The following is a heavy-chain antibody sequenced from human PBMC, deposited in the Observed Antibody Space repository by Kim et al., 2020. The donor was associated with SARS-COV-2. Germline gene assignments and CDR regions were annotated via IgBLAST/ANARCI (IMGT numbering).Heavy chain of an antibody. V-gene: IGHV4-34*01. CDR1: GGSFSGYY. J-gene: IGHJ4*02. D-gene: IGHD3-3*01. CDR3: ARHNYYDFWSGYQERHVDY. CDR2: INHSGST. Sequence: SETLSLTCAVYGGSFSGYYWSWIRQPPGKGLEWIGEINHSGSTNYNPSLKSRVTISVDTSKNQFSLKLSSVTAADTAVYYCARHNYYDFWSGYQERHVDYWGQGTLVTVSS.